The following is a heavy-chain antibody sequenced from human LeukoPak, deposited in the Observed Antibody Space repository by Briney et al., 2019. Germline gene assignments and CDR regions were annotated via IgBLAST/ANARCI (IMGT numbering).Heavy chain of an antibody. V-gene: IGHV4-34*01. Sequence: PSETLSLTCAVYGGSFSGYYWSWIRQPPGKGLEWIGEINHSGSTNYNPSLKSRVTISVDTSKNQFSLKLSSVTAADTAVYYCAGSVGPWLEKDYWGQGTLVTVSS. CDR3: AGSVGPWLEKDY. CDR1: GGSFSGYY. CDR2: INHSGST. D-gene: IGHD6-19*01. J-gene: IGHJ4*02.